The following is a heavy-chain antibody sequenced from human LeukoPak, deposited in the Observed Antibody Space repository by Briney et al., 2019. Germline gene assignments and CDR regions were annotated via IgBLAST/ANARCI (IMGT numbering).Heavy chain of an antibody. CDR1: GYTFTSYD. D-gene: IGHD2-15*01. V-gene: IGHV1-18*01. Sequence: ASVKVSCKASGYTFTSYDINWVRQAPGQGLEWMGWNSAYNDNTNYAQKFHDRVSITTDTATDTSYMELRSLSSDDTALYYCARDWFCSGGSCRNVFDIWGQGTMVTVSS. CDR3: ARDWFCSGGSCRNVFDI. J-gene: IGHJ3*02. CDR2: NSAYNDNT.